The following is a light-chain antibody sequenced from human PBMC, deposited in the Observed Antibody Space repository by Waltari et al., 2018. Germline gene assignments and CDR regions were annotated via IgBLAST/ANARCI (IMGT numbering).Light chain of an antibody. CDR1: QSISSW. CDR3: QQYNSYSVWT. J-gene: IGKJ1*01. Sequence: DIQMTQSPSTLSASVGNRVTITCRASQSISSWLAWYQQKPGKAPKLLTYKASSLESGVPSRFSGSGSATEFTLTISSLQPDDFATYYCQQYNSYSVWTFGQGTKVEIK. CDR2: KAS. V-gene: IGKV1-5*03.